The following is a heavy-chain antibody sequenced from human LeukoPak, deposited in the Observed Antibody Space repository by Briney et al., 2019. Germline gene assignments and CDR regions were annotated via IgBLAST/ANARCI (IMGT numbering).Heavy chain of an antibody. J-gene: IGHJ4*02. CDR2: IYYSGST. CDR3: ARTRRGASVVVPAAPHIWDY. D-gene: IGHD2-2*01. V-gene: IGHV4-39*01. Sequence: SETLSLTCTVSGVSISSSSYYWRWIRQPPGKGLEWIGSIYYSGSTYYNPSLKSRVTISVDTSKNQFSLKLSSVTAADTAVYYCARTRRGASVVVPAAPHIWDYWGQGTLVTVSS. CDR1: GVSISSSSYY.